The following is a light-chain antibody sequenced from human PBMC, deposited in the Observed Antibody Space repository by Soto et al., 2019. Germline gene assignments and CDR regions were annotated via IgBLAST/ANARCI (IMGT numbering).Light chain of an antibody. CDR1: SGHSSYA. J-gene: IGLJ2*01. Sequence: QPVLTQSPSASASLGASVKLTCTLSSGHSSYAIAWHQQQPEKGPRFLLKLNSAGSQFKGVGIPDRFSGSSSGAERYLTISSLQSEDEADYYCQTWGTVIRVFGGGTKLTVL. CDR3: QTWGTVIRV. CDR2: LNSAGSQ. V-gene: IGLV4-69*01.